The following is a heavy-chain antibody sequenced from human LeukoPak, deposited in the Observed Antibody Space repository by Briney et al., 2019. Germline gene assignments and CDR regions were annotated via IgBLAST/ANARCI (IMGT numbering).Heavy chain of an antibody. Sequence: GRSLRLSCAASGFNFYTYWMSWVRQAPGKGLEWVANIKYDGNERYYLDSVKGRFTISRDNAKRSMYLQMNSLRAEDTAVYYCARSRKLVLSGLVEDNWGQGTLVTVSA. V-gene: IGHV3-7*01. D-gene: IGHD2/OR15-2a*01. CDR1: GFNFYTYW. CDR3: ARSRKLVLSGLVEDN. J-gene: IGHJ4*02. CDR2: IKYDGNER.